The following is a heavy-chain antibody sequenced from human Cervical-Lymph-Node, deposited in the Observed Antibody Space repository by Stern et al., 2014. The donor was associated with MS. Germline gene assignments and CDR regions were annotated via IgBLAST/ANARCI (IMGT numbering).Heavy chain of an antibody. Sequence: VQLVEYGGGVVQPGRSLRLSCAESRFSFSTYGMHWVRQAPGKGLEGVAVVWYDGSEKYYADSVRGRFTISRDNSKNTLDLEMSNLRVEDTAMYYCAKDRGSGWYEFDLWGQGTLGTVSS. CDR1: RFSFSTYG. V-gene: IGHV3-33*06. D-gene: IGHD6-19*01. CDR3: AKDRGSGWYEFDL. J-gene: IGHJ4*02. CDR2: VWYDGSEK.